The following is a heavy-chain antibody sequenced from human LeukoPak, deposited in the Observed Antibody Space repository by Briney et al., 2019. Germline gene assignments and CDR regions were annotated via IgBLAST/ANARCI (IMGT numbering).Heavy chain of an antibody. CDR3: ARLWGGSSGYYY. V-gene: IGHV3-11*03. Sequence: GGSLRLSCAASGFTFSDYYLSWVRQAPGKGLEWVSFISPSSSYTNYADSVKGRFTISRDNAKNSLYLQMSSLRAEDTAVYYCARLWGGSSGYYYWGQGTLVTVSS. CDR1: GFTFSDYY. D-gene: IGHD3-22*01. CDR2: ISPSSSYT. J-gene: IGHJ4*02.